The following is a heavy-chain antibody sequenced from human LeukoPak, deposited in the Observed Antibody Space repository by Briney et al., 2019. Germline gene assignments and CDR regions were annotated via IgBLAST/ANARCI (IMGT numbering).Heavy chain of an antibody. J-gene: IGHJ4*02. V-gene: IGHV3-23*01. CDR1: GFTFSTYA. CDR3: AKKSGGDCHDY. D-gene: IGHD2-21*02. Sequence: GGSLRLSCAASGFTFSTYALSWVRQAPGKGLEWVSAISGSGGSTYYADSVKGRFTISRDTSKISLYLQINSLRAEDTDLYYCAKKSGGDCHDYWGQRSLVSV. CDR2: ISGSGGST.